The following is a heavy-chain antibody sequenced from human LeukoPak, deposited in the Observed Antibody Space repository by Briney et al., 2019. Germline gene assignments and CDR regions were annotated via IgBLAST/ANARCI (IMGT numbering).Heavy chain of an antibody. V-gene: IGHV3-33*01. CDR2: IWYDGSNK. CDR3: ARDGVGIAAAGTMRAFDM. Sequence: GGSLRLSCAASGFTFSSYGMHWVRQAPGKGLEWVAVIWYDGSNKYYADSVNGRFTISRDNSKNTLYLQMNSVRAEDTAVYHCARDGVGIAAAGTMRAFDMWGQGTEVTVAS. D-gene: IGHD6-13*01. CDR1: GFTFSSYG. J-gene: IGHJ3*02.